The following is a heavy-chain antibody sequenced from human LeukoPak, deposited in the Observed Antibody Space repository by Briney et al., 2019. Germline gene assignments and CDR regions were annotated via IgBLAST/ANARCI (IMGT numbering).Heavy chain of an antibody. CDR2: INPNSGGT. Sequence: VASVKVSCKASGYTFTGYYMHWVRQAPGQGLEWMGWINPNSGGTNYAQKFQGRVTMTRDTSISTAYMELSRLRSDDTAVYYCARKPYGEKFEYFQHWGQGTLVTVSS. CDR3: ARKPYGEKFEYFQH. J-gene: IGHJ1*01. V-gene: IGHV1-2*02. CDR1: GYTFTGYY. D-gene: IGHD4-17*01.